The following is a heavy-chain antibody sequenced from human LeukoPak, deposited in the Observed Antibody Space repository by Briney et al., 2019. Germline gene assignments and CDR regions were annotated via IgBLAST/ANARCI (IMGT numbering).Heavy chain of an antibody. CDR3: SGHGSNSY. CDR2: IRSDDTT. Sequence: PGGSLRLSCAASGFTFSNNALSWFRQAPGKGQEWVSDIRSDDTTSYAESVKGRFTISRDNSKDTLYLQMNRLRAEDTALYYASGHGSNSYWGQGTLVTVSS. V-gene: IGHV3-23*01. J-gene: IGHJ4*02. D-gene: IGHD6-13*01. CDR1: GFTFSNNA.